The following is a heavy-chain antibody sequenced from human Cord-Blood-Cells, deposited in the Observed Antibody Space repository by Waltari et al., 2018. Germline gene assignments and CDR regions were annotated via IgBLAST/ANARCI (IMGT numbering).Heavy chain of an antibody. CDR3: AREENYDYVWGSSYFDY. J-gene: IGHJ4*02. CDR2: IIPIFGTA. Sequence: QVQLVQSGAEVKKPGSSVKVSCKASGGTFSSYAISGVRQAPGKGLEWMGGIIPIFGTANYAQKFQGRVTITADESTSTAYMELSSLRSEDTAVYYCAREENYDYVWGSSYFDYWGQGTLVTVSS. CDR1: GGTFSSYA. D-gene: IGHD3-16*01. V-gene: IGHV1-69*12.